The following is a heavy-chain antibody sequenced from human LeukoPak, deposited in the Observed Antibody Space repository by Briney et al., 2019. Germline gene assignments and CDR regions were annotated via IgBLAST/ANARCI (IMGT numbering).Heavy chain of an antibody. Sequence: ASVKVSCKASGYTFTGYYMHWVRQAPGQGLEWMGGIIPIFGTANYAQKFQGRVTITADESTSTAYMELSSLRSEDTAVYYCAREKQLVLGAFDISGQGTMVTVSS. V-gene: IGHV1-69*13. CDR1: GYTFTGYY. D-gene: IGHD6-13*01. J-gene: IGHJ3*02. CDR2: IIPIFGTA. CDR3: AREKQLVLGAFDI.